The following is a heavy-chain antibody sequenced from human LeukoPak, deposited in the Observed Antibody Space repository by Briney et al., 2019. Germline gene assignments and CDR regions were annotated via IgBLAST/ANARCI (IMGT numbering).Heavy chain of an antibody. Sequence: GGSLRLSCAASGFTFSSYWTSWVRQAPGKGLEWVANIKQDGSEKYYVDSVKGRFTISRDNAKNSLYLQMDSLRAEDTAVYYCARGLRDCSSTSCYYFYYWGQGTLVTVSS. CDR2: IKQDGSEK. CDR3: ARGLRDCSSTSCYYFYY. CDR1: GFTFSSYW. J-gene: IGHJ4*02. V-gene: IGHV3-7*01. D-gene: IGHD2-2*01.